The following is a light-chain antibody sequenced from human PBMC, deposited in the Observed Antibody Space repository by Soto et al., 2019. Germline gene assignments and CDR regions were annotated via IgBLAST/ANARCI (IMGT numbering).Light chain of an antibody. CDR3: SSYTSSSTLDV. J-gene: IGLJ1*01. CDR2: DVS. V-gene: IGLV2-14*01. Sequence: QPVLTQPASVSGSPGQSITISCTGTSSDVGGYNYVSWYQQHPGKAPKLMIYDVSNRPSGVSNRFSGSKSGNTASLTISGLQAEDEAGYYCSSYTSSSTLDVFGTGTKVTVL. CDR1: SSDVGGYNY.